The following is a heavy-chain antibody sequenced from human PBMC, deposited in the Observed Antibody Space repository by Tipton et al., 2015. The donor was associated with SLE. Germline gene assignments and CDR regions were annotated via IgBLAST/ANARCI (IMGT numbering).Heavy chain of an antibody. Sequence: TLSLTCTVSGYSISSGYYWGWIRQPPGKGLEWIGSIYHSGSTYYNPSLKSRVTISVDTSKNQFSLKLSPLTAADTAVYYCARVRGITGTRGYFDYWGQGTLVTVSS. CDR2: IYHSGST. CDR3: ARVRGITGTRGYFDY. V-gene: IGHV4-38-2*02. CDR1: GYSISSGYY. D-gene: IGHD1-20*01. J-gene: IGHJ4*02.